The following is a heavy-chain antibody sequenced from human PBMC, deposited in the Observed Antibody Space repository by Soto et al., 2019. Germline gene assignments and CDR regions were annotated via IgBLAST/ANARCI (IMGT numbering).Heavy chain of an antibody. CDR1: GGTFSSYA. V-gene: IGHV1-69*01. J-gene: IGHJ6*02. D-gene: IGHD2-2*01. Sequence: QVQLVQSGAEVKKPGSSVKVSCKASGGTFSSYAISWVRQAPGQGLEWMGGIIPIPGTANYAQKFQGRVTITADESTSSAYMDLSSLRSADTAVYYCARSQGSSTSLEISYYYSYGMDVWGQGTTVTVSS. CDR3: ARSQGSSTSLEISYYYSYGMDV. CDR2: IIPIPGTA.